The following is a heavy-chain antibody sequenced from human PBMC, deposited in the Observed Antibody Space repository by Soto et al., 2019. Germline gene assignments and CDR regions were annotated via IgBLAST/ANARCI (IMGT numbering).Heavy chain of an antibody. J-gene: IGHJ4*02. V-gene: IGHV4-61*01. CDR2: IYYSGST. CDR3: ARGFGRARVDY. Sequence: QVRLQESGPGLVKPSETLSLTCTVSGGSVSSGSYYWSWIRQPPGKGLEWIGYIYYSGSTNYNPSLKSRVTISVDTSKNQFSLKLSSVTAADTAVYYCARGFGRARVDYWGQGTLVTVSS. CDR1: GGSVSSGSYY. D-gene: IGHD3-3*01.